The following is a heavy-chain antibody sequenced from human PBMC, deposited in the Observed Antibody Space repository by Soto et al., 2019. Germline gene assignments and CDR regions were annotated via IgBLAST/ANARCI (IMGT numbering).Heavy chain of an antibody. J-gene: IGHJ4*02. Sequence: EVQLVESGGGLVQPGGSLRLSCAASGFIFSNYEINWVRQAPGKGLEWVSYISSSGSATYYADSVKGRFTISRDNAKNSLYLQLNSLRAEDTAVYYCARQSRYYDSSDYFDYWGQGTLVTVSS. CDR1: GFIFSNYE. D-gene: IGHD3-22*01. CDR3: ARQSRYYDSSDYFDY. V-gene: IGHV3-48*03. CDR2: ISSSGSAT.